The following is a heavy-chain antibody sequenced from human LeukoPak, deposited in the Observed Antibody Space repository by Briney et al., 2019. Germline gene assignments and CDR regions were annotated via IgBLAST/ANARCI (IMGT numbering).Heavy chain of an antibody. V-gene: IGHV4-59*08. CDR3: ARPYRPFIAAFEY. CDR1: GGSTNTYY. CDR2: IYYTGST. D-gene: IGHD6-13*01. J-gene: IGHJ4*02. Sequence: PSETLSLTCTVSGGSTNTYYWSWIRQPPGKGLEWIGYIYYTGSTDYNPSLTSRVTISVDTSKNQFSLMQSSVTAADTALYYCARPYRPFIAAFEYCGQGILVTVSS.